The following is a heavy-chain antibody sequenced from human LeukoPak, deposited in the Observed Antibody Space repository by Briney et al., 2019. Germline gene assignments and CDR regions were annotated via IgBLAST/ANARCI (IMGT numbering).Heavy chain of an antibody. Sequence: PGGSLRLSCAASGFTFSAYWVDRVRQAPGKGLVWVSRINSDGSSTSYADSVKGRFTISRDNAKNTLYLQMNSLRAEDTAVYYCTSKKTDYYDNSGVGGYWGQGTLVTVSS. CDR3: TSKKTDYYDNSGVGGY. CDR1: GFTFSAYW. CDR2: INSDGSST. V-gene: IGHV3-74*01. D-gene: IGHD3-22*01. J-gene: IGHJ4*02.